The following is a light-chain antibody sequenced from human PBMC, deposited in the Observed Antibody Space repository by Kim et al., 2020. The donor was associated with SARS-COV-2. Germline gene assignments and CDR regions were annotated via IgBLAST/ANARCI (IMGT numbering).Light chain of an antibody. CDR3: NSRDSNDNVV. CDR2: GKN. CDR1: SLRSYY. J-gene: IGLJ2*01. Sequence: VALGHTVRSTCQGDSLRSYYATWYQQKPGQAPILVIYGKNNRPSGIPDRFSGSSSGNTASLTITGTQAGDEADYYCNSRDSNDNVVFGGGTKVTVL. V-gene: IGLV3-19*01.